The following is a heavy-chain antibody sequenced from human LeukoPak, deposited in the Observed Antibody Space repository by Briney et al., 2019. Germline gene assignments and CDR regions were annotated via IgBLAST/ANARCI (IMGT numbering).Heavy chain of an antibody. D-gene: IGHD4-17*01. CDR2: IDSSGGT. J-gene: IGHJ6*03. V-gene: IGHV4-31*03. Sequence: SETLSLTCTVSGDSIGSGRSYWTWIRQRPGKGLEWIGYIDSSGGTYYNASLKSRLSMSLDTSKSQFSLRLRSVTAADTGVNYCARERGTVAFYYMDVWGTGTTVAVSS. CDR1: GDSIGSGRSY. CDR3: ARERGTVAFYYMDV.